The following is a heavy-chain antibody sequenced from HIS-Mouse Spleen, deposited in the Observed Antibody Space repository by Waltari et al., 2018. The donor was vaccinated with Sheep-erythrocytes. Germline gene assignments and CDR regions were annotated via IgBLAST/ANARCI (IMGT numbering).Heavy chain of an antibody. J-gene: IGHJ4*02. CDR2: ISYDGSNK. CDR3: ARDARQWLDY. CDR1: GFTFSSYA. Sequence: AAPGFTFSSYAMPGVRQAPGKGLEWVAVISYDGSNKYYADSVKGRFTISRDNSKNTLYLQMNSLRAEDTAVYYCARDARQWLDYWGQGTLVTVSS. D-gene: IGHD6-19*01. V-gene: IGHV3-30-3*01.